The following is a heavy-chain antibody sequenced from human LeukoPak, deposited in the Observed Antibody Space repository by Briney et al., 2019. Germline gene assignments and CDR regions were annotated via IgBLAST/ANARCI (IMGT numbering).Heavy chain of an antibody. D-gene: IGHD6-13*01. CDR2: ISGSGGST. Sequence: TGGSLRLSCAASGFTFSSYAMSWVRQAPGKGLEWVSAISGSGGSTYYADSVKGRFTISRDNSKNTLYLQMNSLRAEDTAVYYCAKPPPYSSSWRDWYFDLWGRGTLVTVSS. CDR3: AKPPPYSSSWRDWYFDL. CDR1: GFTFSSYA. V-gene: IGHV3-23*01. J-gene: IGHJ2*01.